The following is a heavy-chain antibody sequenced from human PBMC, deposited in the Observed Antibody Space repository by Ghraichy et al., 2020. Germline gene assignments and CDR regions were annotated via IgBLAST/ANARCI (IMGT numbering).Heavy chain of an antibody. D-gene: IGHD6-13*01. CDR2: IGTAGDT. J-gene: IGHJ3*02. V-gene: IGHV3-13*01. CDR1: GFTFSRYD. Sequence: GGSLRLSCAASGFTFSRYDMHWVRQATGNGLERVSSIGTAGDTFYAGSVKGRFTISRENAENSLYLQMNNLAVGDTAVYYCVRGYSSSEDTFDIWGQGTMVTVSS. CDR3: VRGYSSSEDTFDI.